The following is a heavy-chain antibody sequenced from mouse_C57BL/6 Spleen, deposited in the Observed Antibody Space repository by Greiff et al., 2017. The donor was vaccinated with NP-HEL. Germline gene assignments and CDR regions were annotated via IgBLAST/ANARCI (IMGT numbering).Heavy chain of an antibody. V-gene: IGHV6-3*01. CDR1: GFTFSNYW. CDR3: TGSITTVGGYFDY. Sequence: EVQVVESGGGLVQPGGSVKLSCVASGFTFSNYWMNWVRQSPEKGLEWVAQIRLKSDNYATHYAESVKGRFTISRDDSKSSVYLQMNNLTAEDTGIYYCTGSITTVGGYFDYWGQGTTLTVSS. CDR2: IRLKSDNYAT. D-gene: IGHD1-1*01. J-gene: IGHJ2*01.